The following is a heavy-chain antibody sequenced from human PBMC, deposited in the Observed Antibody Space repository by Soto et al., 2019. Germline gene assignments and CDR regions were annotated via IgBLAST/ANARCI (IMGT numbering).Heavy chain of an antibody. CDR1: GGTFSSYA. J-gene: IGHJ6*02. CDR2: IIPIFGTA. V-gene: IGHV1-69*13. CDR3: ARVGTYCSSTSCPGGMAV. Sequence: SVKVSCKASGGTFSSYAISWVRQAPGQGLEWMGGIIPIFGTANYAQKFQGRVTITADESTSTAYMELSSLRSEDTAVYYCARVGTYCSSTSCPGGMAVWGQGTKVTVSS. D-gene: IGHD2-2*01.